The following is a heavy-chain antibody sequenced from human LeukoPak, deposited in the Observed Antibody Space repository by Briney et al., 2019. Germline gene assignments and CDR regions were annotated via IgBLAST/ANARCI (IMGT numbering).Heavy chain of an antibody. CDR2: IKSKADGGTT. CDR1: GFTFSSHN. Sequence: GGSLRLSCTASGFTFSSHNMSWVRQSPGKGLEWVGRIKSKADGGTTDYAAPVKGRFTISRDDSKNTLSLQMNSLKTEDTAVYYCTTDGYDFWSGSPPSWGQGTLVTVSS. CDR3: TTDGYDFWSGSPPS. V-gene: IGHV3-15*01. J-gene: IGHJ5*02. D-gene: IGHD3-3*01.